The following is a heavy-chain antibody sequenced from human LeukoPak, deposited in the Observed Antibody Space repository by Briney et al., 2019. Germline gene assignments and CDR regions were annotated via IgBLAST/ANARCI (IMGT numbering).Heavy chain of an antibody. CDR1: GDSISNYY. CDR2: IYYSGST. CDR3: ARLNSEGAFDI. V-gene: IGHV4-39*07. J-gene: IGHJ3*02. Sequence: SETLSLTCTVSGDSISNYYWGWIRQPPGKGLEWIGSIYYSGSTYYNPSLKSRVTISVDTSKNQFSLKLSSVTAADTAVYYCARLNSEGAFDIWGQGTMVTVSS. D-gene: IGHD2/OR15-2a*01.